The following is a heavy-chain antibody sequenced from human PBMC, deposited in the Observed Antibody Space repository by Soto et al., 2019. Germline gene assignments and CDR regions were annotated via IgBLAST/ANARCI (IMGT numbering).Heavy chain of an antibody. D-gene: IGHD4-4*01. Sequence: VHLVESGGGLVKPGGSLRLSCAASGFIFATHTINWVRQAPGKGLEWVSSITGSGIYTRYADSVKGRFTISRDNAKASLYLQMNSLGAEDTAVYYCVKEVISNYNEYFDYWGQGTLVTVSS. CDR1: GFIFATHT. CDR3: VKEVISNYNEYFDY. CDR2: ITGSGIYT. J-gene: IGHJ4*02. V-gene: IGHV3-21*01.